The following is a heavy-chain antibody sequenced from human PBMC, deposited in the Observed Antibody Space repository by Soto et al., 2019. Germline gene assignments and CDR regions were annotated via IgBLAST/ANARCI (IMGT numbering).Heavy chain of an antibody. CDR2: IYYSGST. D-gene: IGHD6-13*01. CDR3: ARDRYSSSWYYYYGMDV. J-gene: IGHJ6*01. CDR1: RGSISIGGYS. V-gene: IGHV4-31*03. Sequence: SSETLSLTCTVSRGSISIGGYSWRGIRQHPGQGLEWIGYIYYSGSTYYNPSLKSRVTISVDTSKNQFSLKLRSVTAADTAVYYCARDRYSSSWYYYYGMDVWGQGTPVTVSS.